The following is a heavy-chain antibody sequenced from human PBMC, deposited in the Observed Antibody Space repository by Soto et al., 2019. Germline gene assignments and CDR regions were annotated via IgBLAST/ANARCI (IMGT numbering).Heavy chain of an antibody. CDR2: ISPNSGGT. V-gene: IGHV1-2*02. Sequence: GASVKVSCKASGYTFTGYYMHWVRQAPGQGLEWMGWISPNSGGTNYAQKFQGRVTMTRDTSISTAYMELSRLRSDDTAVYYCARWMADYGDYSVRFDYWGQGTLVTVSS. J-gene: IGHJ4*02. CDR1: GYTFTGYY. D-gene: IGHD4-17*01. CDR3: ARWMADYGDYSVRFDY.